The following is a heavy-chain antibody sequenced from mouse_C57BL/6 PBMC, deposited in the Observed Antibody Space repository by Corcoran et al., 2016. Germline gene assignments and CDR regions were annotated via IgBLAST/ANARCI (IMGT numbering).Heavy chain of an antibody. D-gene: IGHD2-5*01. J-gene: IGHJ1*03. Sequence: QIQLVHSGPELKKPGETVKISCKASGYTFTTYGMTWVKPAPGKGLKWMGWINTYSGVPTHADDFKGRFAFSLETSASTAYLQINNLKNEDTATYFCVRDSNWYFDVWGTGTTVTVSS. CDR2: INTYSGVP. CDR1: GYTFTTYG. CDR3: VRDSNWYFDV. V-gene: IGHV9-3*01.